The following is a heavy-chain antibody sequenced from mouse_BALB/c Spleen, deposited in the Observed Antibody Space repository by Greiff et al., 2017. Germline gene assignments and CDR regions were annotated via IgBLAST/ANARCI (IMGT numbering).Heavy chain of an antibody. D-gene: IGHD2-3*01. CDR2: IYPGDGDT. Sequence: QVQLQQSGPELVKPGASVKISCKASGYAFSSSWMNWVKQRPGQGLEWIGRIYPGDGDTNYNGKFKGKATLTADKSSSTAYMQLSSLTSVDSAVYFCARRGDGSLDYWGQGTTLTVSS. CDR1: GYAFSSSW. V-gene: IGHV1-82*01. J-gene: IGHJ2*01. CDR3: ARRGDGSLDY.